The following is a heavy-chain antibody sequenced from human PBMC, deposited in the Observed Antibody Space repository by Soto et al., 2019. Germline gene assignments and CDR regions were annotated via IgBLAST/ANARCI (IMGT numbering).Heavy chain of an antibody. Sequence: KPGGSLRLSCAASGFTFSSYSMNWVRQAPGKGLEWVSSISSSSSYIYYADSVKGRFTISRDNAKNSLYLQMNSLRAEDTAVYYCARDRLPDTATVYWGQGTLVTVSS. D-gene: IGHD5-18*01. CDR3: ARDRLPDTATVY. CDR1: GFTFSSYS. V-gene: IGHV3-21*01. CDR2: ISSSSSYI. J-gene: IGHJ4*02.